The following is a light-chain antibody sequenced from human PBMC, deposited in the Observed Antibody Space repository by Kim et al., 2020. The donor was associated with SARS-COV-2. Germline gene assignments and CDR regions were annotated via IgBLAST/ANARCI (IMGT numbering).Light chain of an antibody. CDR1: QSVSTY. V-gene: IGKV3-11*01. Sequence: SLPAGERATLSCRASQSVSTYLAWYQQRPGQAPRLLIYDASTRAAGVPARFSGSGSGTDFTLTISRLEPEDFAVYYCQHLSNSLTFGGGTKVDIK. J-gene: IGKJ4*01. CDR2: DAS. CDR3: QHLSNSLT.